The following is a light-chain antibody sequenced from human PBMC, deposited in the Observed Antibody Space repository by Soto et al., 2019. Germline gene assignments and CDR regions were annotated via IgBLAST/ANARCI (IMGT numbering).Light chain of an antibody. Sequence: QSVLTQPPSVSAAPGQRVTISCNGSNSNIGAHYEVHWYQQLPGTAPKLLIYNNNQRPSGVPDRFSGSKSGTSASLAISGLQSEDEADYYCTSWDDRLNGWVFGGGTKVTVL. J-gene: IGLJ3*02. CDR3: TSWDDRLNGWV. CDR2: NNN. V-gene: IGLV1-44*01. CDR1: NSNIGAHYE.